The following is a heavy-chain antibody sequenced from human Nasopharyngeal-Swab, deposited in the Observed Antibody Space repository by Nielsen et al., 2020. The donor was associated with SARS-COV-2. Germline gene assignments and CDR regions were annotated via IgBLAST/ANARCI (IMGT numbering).Heavy chain of an antibody. CDR2: INHSGST. J-gene: IGHJ3*02. D-gene: IGHD1-7*01. V-gene: IGHV4-34*01. CDR3: ARSFRGTTPRDAFDI. Sequence: ESLKISCAASGFTFSSYSMNWIRQPPGKGLEWIGEINHSGSTNYNPSLKSRVTISVDTSKNQFSLKLSSVTAADTAVYYCARSFRGTTPRDAFDIWGQGTMVTVSS. CDR1: GFTFSSYS.